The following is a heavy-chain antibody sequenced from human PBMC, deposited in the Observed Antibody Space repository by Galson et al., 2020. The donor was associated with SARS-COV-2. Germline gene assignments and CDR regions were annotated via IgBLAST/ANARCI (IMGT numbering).Heavy chain of an antibody. CDR2: VYPSGTT. Sequence: SETLSLTCTVSGYSVSTTNYWGWVRQPPGRRLEWIGSVYPSGTTYYNPSLKSRVTISVDTSKNQFYLRLDSVTAADTALYYCARQGVNMIVLVTVPGWYFDLWGRGSLVTVSS. V-gene: IGHV4-38-2*02. CDR1: GYSVSTTNY. J-gene: IGHJ2*01. D-gene: IGHD3-22*01. CDR3: ARQGVNMIVLVTVPGWYFDL.